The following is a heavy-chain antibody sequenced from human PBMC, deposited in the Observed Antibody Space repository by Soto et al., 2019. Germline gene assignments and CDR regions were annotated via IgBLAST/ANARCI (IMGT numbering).Heavy chain of an antibody. CDR3: ARGASPYSGSSEGYFDY. V-gene: IGHV3-23*01. Sequence: EVQLLESGGGLVQPGGSLRLSCAVSGVSVSNYALSWVRQAPGKGLEWVSSGTTYYADSVKGRFTVSRDNSKNRMYLQMNSLRAEDTAVYYCARGASPYSGSSEGYFDYWGQGALVTVSS. D-gene: IGHD1-26*01. CDR1: GVSVSNYA. CDR2: SGTT. J-gene: IGHJ4*02.